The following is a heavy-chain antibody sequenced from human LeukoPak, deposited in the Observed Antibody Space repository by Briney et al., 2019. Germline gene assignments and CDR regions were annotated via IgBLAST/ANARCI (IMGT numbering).Heavy chain of an antibody. Sequence: GESLKISCKGSGYGFATHWIAWVRQMPGKGLEWMGIIYPDDSNTRYSPSFQGQVTISADKSISTAYMQWSSLKASDTAIYYCARQGRYYYDSSGPFDYWGQGTLVTVSS. CDR1: GYGFATHW. CDR3: ARQGRYYYDSSGPFDY. D-gene: IGHD3-22*01. CDR2: IYPDDSNT. J-gene: IGHJ4*02. V-gene: IGHV5-51*01.